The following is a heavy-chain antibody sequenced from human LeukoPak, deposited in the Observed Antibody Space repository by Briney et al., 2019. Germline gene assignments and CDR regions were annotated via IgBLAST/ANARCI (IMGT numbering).Heavy chain of an antibody. V-gene: IGHV4-34*01. J-gene: IGHJ4*02. Sequence: PSETLSLTCAVYGGSFSGYYWSWIRQPPGKGLEWIGEINHSGSTNYNPSLKSRVTISVDTSKNQFSLKLSSVTAADTAVYYCAKDYEGSSSSIGYWGQGTLVTVSS. CDR1: GGSFSGYY. D-gene: IGHD6-6*01. CDR3: AKDYEGSSSSIGY. CDR2: INHSGST.